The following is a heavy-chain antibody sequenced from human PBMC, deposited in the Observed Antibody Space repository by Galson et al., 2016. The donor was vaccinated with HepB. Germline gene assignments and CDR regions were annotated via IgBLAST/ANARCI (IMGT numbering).Heavy chain of an antibody. CDR3: SREVTTGLVYYFYY. Sequence: SVKVSCKASGGTFSNYGFNWVRQAPGQGLEWMGGIIPMFGTPHYAQKFPGRVMITADESTSTASMEVNSLTSDDTAVYYCSREVTTGLVYYFYYWSQGALVTVSA. CDR2: IIPMFGTP. V-gene: IGHV1-69*13. CDR1: GGTFSNYG. J-gene: IGHJ4*02. D-gene: IGHD1-1*01.